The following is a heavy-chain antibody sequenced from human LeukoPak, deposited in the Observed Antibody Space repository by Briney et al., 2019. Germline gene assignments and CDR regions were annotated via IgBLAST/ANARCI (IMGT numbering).Heavy chain of an antibody. CDR1: GYTFISYG. V-gene: IGHV1-18*01. Sequence: GASVKVSCKASGYTFISYGFSWVRQAPGQGLEWMGWISTYNGNTKYEQKLQGRVTMTTDTATSTAYMELRSLRSDDKAVYYCARDWVTMVRGPGGGFDPWRQGTLVTVSS. CDR2: ISTYNGNT. D-gene: IGHD3-10*01. CDR3: ARDWVTMVRGPGGGFDP. J-gene: IGHJ5*02.